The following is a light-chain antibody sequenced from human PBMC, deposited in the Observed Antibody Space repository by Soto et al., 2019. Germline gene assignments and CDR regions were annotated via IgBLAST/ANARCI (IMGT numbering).Light chain of an antibody. Sequence: QSVLTQPPSASGTPGQRVTISCSGSSSNIGRNTVNWYQQLPGMAPKLLIHTNNQRPSGVPDRFSGSKSGTSASLAISGLQSEDDGDYFCATWDDRLNGRVFGGGTKVTVL. CDR1: SSNIGRNT. CDR3: ATWDDRLNGRV. J-gene: IGLJ3*02. V-gene: IGLV1-44*01. CDR2: TNN.